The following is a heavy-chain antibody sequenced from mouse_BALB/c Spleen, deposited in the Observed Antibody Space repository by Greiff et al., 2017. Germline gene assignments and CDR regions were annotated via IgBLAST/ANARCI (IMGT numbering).Heavy chain of an antibody. D-gene: IGHD1-1*01. J-gene: IGHJ4*01. CDR3: ARDWRDGSSSMDY. Sequence: EVMLVESGGGLVKPGGSLKLSCAASGFTFSDYYMYWVRQTPEKRLEWVATISDGGSYTYYPDSVKGRFTISRDNAKNTLYLEMSSLRSEDTAMYYCARDWRDGSSSMDYWGQGTSVTVSS. CDR2: ISDGGSYT. CDR1: GFTFSDYY. V-gene: IGHV5-4*02.